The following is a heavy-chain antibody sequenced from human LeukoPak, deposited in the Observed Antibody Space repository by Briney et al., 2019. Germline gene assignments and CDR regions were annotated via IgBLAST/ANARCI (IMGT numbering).Heavy chain of an antibody. Sequence: SETLSLTCAVYDGSFSGYYWSWIRQPPGKGLEWIGEINHSGSTNYNPSLKSRVTISVDTSKNQFSLKLSSVTAADTAVCHCARGSTPPYYYYGMDVWGKGTTVTVSS. J-gene: IGHJ6*04. CDR2: INHSGST. CDR1: DGSFSGYY. CDR3: ARGSTPPYYYYGMDV. V-gene: IGHV4-34*01.